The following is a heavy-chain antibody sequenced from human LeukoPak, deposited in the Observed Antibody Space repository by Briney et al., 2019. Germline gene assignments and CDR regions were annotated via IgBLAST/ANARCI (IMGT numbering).Heavy chain of an antibody. D-gene: IGHD1-7*01. CDR3: TRVPYNWNYVPNFDY. Sequence: ASVRVSCKASGYTFTGYYMHWVRQAPGQGLEWMGWMNPNSGGTNYAQKFQGRVTMTRDTSISTAYMELSRLRSDDTAVYYCTRVPYNWNYVPNFDYWGQGTLVTVSS. CDR2: MNPNSGGT. J-gene: IGHJ4*02. V-gene: IGHV1-2*02. CDR1: GYTFTGYY.